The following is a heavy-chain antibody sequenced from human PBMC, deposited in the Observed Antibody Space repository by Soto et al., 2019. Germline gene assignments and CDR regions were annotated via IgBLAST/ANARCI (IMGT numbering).Heavy chain of an antibody. CDR1: GYSFTIYW. V-gene: IGHV5-10-1*01. CDR2: IDPSDSYT. CDR3: ARVRVGATFNYYYGMDV. J-gene: IGHJ6*02. Sequence: GESLKISCKGSGYSFTIYWISWVRQMPGKGLEWMGRIDPSDSYTNYSPSFQGHVTISADKSISTAYLQWSSLKASDTATYYCARVRVGATFNYYYGMDVWGQGTTVTVSS. D-gene: IGHD1-26*01.